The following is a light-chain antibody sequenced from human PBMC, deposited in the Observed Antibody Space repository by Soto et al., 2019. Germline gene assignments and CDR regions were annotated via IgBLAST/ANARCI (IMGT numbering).Light chain of an antibody. CDR2: GAS. Sequence: EIVMTQSPATLSVSPGERATLSCRASQSVSSNLAWYQQKPGQAPRLLIYGASTRATGIPARLSGSGSGTEFTLTISNLQSEDFAVYYCQQYNNWPQTFGQGTKVEIK. CDR1: QSVSSN. CDR3: QQYNNWPQT. J-gene: IGKJ1*01. V-gene: IGKV3-15*01.